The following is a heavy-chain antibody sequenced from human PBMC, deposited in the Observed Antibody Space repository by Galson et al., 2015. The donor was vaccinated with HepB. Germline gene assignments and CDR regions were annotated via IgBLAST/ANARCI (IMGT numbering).Heavy chain of an antibody. CDR3: ARDGYSSGLNWFDP. Sequence: SLRLSCAASGFTFSSYSMNWVRQAPGKGLEWVSSISSSSSYIYYADSVKGRFTISRDNAKNSLYPQMNSLRAEDTAVYYCARDGYSSGLNWFDPWGQGTLVTVSS. D-gene: IGHD6-19*01. CDR1: GFTFSSYS. CDR2: ISSSSSYI. V-gene: IGHV3-21*01. J-gene: IGHJ5*02.